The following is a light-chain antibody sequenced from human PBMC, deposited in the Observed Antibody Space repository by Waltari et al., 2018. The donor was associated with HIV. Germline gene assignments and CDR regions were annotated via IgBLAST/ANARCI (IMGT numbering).Light chain of an antibody. Sequence: QSVLTQSPSVSAAPGQKVTISCSGSSSNLGNNYVSWYQQLPGTAPKLLIYDNNKRPSGIPDRFSGSKSGTSATLVITGLQTGDEADYYCGTWDSSLSAVLFGGGTKLTVL. J-gene: IGLJ2*01. CDR2: DNN. CDR1: SSNLGNNY. CDR3: GTWDSSLSAVL. V-gene: IGLV1-51*01.